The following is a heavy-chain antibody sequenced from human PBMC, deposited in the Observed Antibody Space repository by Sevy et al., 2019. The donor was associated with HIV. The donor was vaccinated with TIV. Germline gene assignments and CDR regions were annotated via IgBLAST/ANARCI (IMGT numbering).Heavy chain of an antibody. CDR1: GGSINSFF. CDR3: ARGGGIYYDSRGFHPQYYFDS. CDR2: VYDSGNS. J-gene: IGHJ4*02. Sequence: SETLSLTCAVSGGSINSFFWSWIRQSPGKGLEWIGYVYDSGNSEYNPSLRSRVTISVDTSKKQFSLMLSSVTAADTAVYYCARGGGIYYDSRGFHPQYYFDSWGQGTLVTVSS. V-gene: IGHV4-59*01. D-gene: IGHD3-22*01.